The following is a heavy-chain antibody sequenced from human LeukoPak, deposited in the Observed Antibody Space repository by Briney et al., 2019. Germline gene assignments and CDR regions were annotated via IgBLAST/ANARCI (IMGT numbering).Heavy chain of an antibody. CDR3: ARDKGGMITFGGVIVTYAFDI. D-gene: IGHD3-16*02. Sequence: GASVKVSCKASGYTFTGYYMHWVRQAPGQGLEWMGRINANSGGTNYAQKFQGRVTMTRDTSISTAYMELSRLRSDDTAVYYCARDKGGMITFGGVIVTYAFDIWGQGTMVTVSS. CDR2: INANSGGT. CDR1: GYTFTGYY. V-gene: IGHV1-2*06. J-gene: IGHJ3*02.